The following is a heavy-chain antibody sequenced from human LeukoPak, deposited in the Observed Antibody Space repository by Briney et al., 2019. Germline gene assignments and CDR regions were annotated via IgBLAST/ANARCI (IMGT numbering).Heavy chain of an antibody. CDR1: GFTFSSYA. J-gene: IGHJ6*02. CDR3: ASRAAAGLYYYYGMDV. V-gene: IGHV3-30*04. Sequence: VRSLRPSCAASGFTFSSYAIHCVRQAPGKGLEWGAVISYDGSNKYYADSVKGRFTISRDNSKNTLYLQMNSLRAEDTAVYYCASRAAAGLYYYYGMDVWGQGTTVTVSS. D-gene: IGHD6-13*01. CDR2: ISYDGSNK.